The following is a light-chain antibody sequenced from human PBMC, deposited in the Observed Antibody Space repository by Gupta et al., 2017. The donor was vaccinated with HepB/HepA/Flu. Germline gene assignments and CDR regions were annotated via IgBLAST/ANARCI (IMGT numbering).Light chain of an antibody. Sequence: DIQMTQSPPTLSASVGDRVTITCRASQSINSWLAWYQQKPGKAPKLLIYQASRLQSGVPSRFSGGGSGTDFTLTIISLQPDDLATYYCQQYNSLWTFGQGTKVEIK. J-gene: IGKJ1*01. CDR3: QQYNSLWT. CDR1: QSINSW. V-gene: IGKV1-5*03. CDR2: QAS.